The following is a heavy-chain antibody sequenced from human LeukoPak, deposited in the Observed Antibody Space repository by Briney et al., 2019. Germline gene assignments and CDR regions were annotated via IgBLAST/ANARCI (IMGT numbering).Heavy chain of an antibody. CDR3: ARELHYDSSGYSTEDENWFDP. V-gene: IGHV3-74*01. CDR1: GFTFSSYW. D-gene: IGHD3-22*01. Sequence: GGSLRLSCAASGFTFSSYWMHWVRQAPGKGLVWVSRINSDGSSTSYADSVKGRFTISRDNAKNTLYLQMNSLRAEDTAVYYCARELHYDSSGYSTEDENWFDPWGQGTLVTVSS. J-gene: IGHJ5*02. CDR2: INSDGSST.